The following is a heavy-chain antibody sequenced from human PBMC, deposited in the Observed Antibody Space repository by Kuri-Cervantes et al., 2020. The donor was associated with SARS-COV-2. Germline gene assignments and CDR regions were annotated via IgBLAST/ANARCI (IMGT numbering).Heavy chain of an antibody. CDR1: GFSFSSYG. D-gene: IGHD3-22*01. J-gene: IGHJ4*02. V-gene: IGHV3-30*02. CDR2: VRYDGKTK. CDR3: ARVIDWVPYDY. Sequence: GGSLRLSCVASGFSFSSYGMHWVRQTPGKGLEWVAFVRYDGKTKDYADSVKGRFTISRDNAKNSLYLQMNSLRAEDTAVYYCARVIDWVPYDYWGQGTLVTVSS.